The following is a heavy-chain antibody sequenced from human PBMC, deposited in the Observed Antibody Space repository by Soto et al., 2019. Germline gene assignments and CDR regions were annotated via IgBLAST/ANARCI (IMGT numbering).Heavy chain of an antibody. CDR2: ISSSSSYI. CDR3: ARDTCSSTSCFGYLYYYYGMDV. D-gene: IGHD2-2*01. CDR1: GFTFSSYS. J-gene: IGHJ6*02. Sequence: PGGSLRLSCAASGFTFSSYSMNWVRQAPGKGLEWVSSISSSSSYIYYADSVKGRFTISRDNAKNSLYLQMNSLRAEDTAVYYCARDTCSSTSCFGYLYYYYGMDVWGQGTTVTV. V-gene: IGHV3-21*01.